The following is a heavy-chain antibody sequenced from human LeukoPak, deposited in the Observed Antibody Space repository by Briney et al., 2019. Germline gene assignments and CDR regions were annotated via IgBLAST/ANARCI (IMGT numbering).Heavy chain of an antibody. Sequence: GESLKISCKGSGYTFTSYWIGWVRQMPGKGLEWMGIIYPIDSDTRYNPSFQDQVTISADKSISTAYMQWSSLKASDTAMYYCARALGAKGTFDYWGQGTLVTVSS. V-gene: IGHV5-51*01. CDR3: ARALGAKGTFDY. D-gene: IGHD1-26*01. CDR1: GYTFTSYW. CDR2: IYPIDSDT. J-gene: IGHJ4*02.